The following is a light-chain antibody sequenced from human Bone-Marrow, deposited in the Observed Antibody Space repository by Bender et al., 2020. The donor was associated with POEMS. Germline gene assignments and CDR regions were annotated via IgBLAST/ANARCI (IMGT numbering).Light chain of an antibody. J-gene: IGLJ2*01. CDR3: SSYRSSSTV. CDR2: EGT. CDR1: STDVGSNNL. Sequence: QSALTQPASVSGSPGQSITISCTGTSTDVGSNNLVSWYQQHPGKAPKVMIYEGTKRPSGVSDRFSGSKSGNTASLTISGLQLEDEADYYCSSYRSSSTVFGGGTTLTVL. V-gene: IGLV2-14*02.